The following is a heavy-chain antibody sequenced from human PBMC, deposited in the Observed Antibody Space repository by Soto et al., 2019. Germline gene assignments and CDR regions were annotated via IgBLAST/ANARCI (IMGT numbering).Heavy chain of an antibody. CDR1: GYTFTSYD. D-gene: IGHD3-10*01. V-gene: IGHV1-8*01. CDR2: MNPNNTNT. J-gene: IGHJ4*02. Sequence: QVQLVQSGAEVKKPGASVKVSCQASGYTFTSYDINWVRQATGQGLEWMGWMNPNNTNTGYAQKFRGRHTMARTTAMGKAYMELSGLTSEDTAVYYCGRGFSPEVRGAYDSWGQGTQVTVSS. CDR3: GRGFSPEVRGAYDS.